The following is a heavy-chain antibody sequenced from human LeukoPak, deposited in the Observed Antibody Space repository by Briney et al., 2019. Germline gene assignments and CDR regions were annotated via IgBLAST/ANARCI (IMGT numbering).Heavy chain of an antibody. CDR3: AKGGRYYYGSGMRPGNLNYYYYMDV. V-gene: IGHV3-23*01. CDR2: FSGSGGST. J-gene: IGHJ6*03. CDR1: GFIFSNYA. Sequence: PGGSLRLSCAASGFIFSNYAMSWVRQAPGKGLQWVSAFSGSGGSTYYADSVKGRFTISRDNSRNTLYLQMNSLRAEDTAVYYCAKGGRYYYGSGMRPGNLNYYYYMDVWGKGTTVTISS. D-gene: IGHD3-10*01.